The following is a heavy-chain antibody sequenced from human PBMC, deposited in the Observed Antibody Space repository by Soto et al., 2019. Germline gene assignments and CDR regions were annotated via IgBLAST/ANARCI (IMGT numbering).Heavy chain of an antibody. J-gene: IGHJ4*02. D-gene: IGHD6-19*01. CDR3: ARGIAVAGIDYFDY. V-gene: IGHV3-53*02. Sequence: EVQLVETGGGLIQPGGSLRLSCAASGFTVSSNYMSWVRQAPGKGLEWVSVIYSGGSTYYADSVKGRFTISRDNYKNTLYLQMNSLRAEDTAVYYCARGIAVAGIDYFDYWGQGTLVTVSS. CDR1: GFTVSSNY. CDR2: IYSGGST.